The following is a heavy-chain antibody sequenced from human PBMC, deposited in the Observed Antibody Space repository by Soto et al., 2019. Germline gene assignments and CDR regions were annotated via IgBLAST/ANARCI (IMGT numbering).Heavy chain of an antibody. CDR3: ARDVVDIVVVPAAQNDAFDI. CDR1: GCTFSSYT. V-gene: IGHV1-69*04. Sequence: SVKVSCNASGCTFSSYTISLVRHAPGQGLEWMGRIIPILGIANYAQKFQGRVTITADKSTSTAYMELSSLRSEDTAVYYCARDVVDIVVVPAAQNDAFDIWGQGTMVTVSS. CDR2: IIPILGIA. D-gene: IGHD2-2*03. J-gene: IGHJ3*02.